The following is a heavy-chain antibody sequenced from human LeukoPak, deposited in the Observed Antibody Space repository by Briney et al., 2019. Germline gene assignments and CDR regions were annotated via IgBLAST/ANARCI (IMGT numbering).Heavy chain of an antibody. J-gene: IGHJ4*02. CDR3: AKDDAWLQYGN. V-gene: IGHV3-23*01. Sequence: GGTLRLSCAASGFTFSSYGMSWVRQAPGKGLEWVSAISGSGGSTYYADSVKGRFTISRDNSKNTLYLQMNSLRPEDTAVYYCAKDDAWLQYGNWGRGTLVTVSS. CDR2: ISGSGGST. D-gene: IGHD5-24*01. CDR1: GFTFSSYG.